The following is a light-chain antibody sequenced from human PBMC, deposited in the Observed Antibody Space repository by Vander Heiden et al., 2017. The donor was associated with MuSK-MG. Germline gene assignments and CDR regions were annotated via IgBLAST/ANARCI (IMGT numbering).Light chain of an antibody. J-gene: IGKJ1*01. Sequence: DIQMTQSPSTLSASVGDRVTITCRANQTISSWLAWYQQKPGKAPKVLIYKASSLESGVPSRFSGSGSGTEFTLTISSLQPDDSATYYCQQYNSYPWTFGQGTKVEIK. V-gene: IGKV1-5*03. CDR2: KAS. CDR3: QQYNSYPWT. CDR1: QTISSW.